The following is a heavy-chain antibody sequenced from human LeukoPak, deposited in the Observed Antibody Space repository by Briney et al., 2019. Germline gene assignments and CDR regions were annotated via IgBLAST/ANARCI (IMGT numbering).Heavy chain of an antibody. CDR1: GFSLSTSGVG. CDR2: IYWDDDK. J-gene: IGHJ4*02. Sequence: SGPTLVKPTQTLTLTCTFSGFSLSTSGVGVGWIRQPPGKALEWLALIYWDDDKRYSPSLKSRLTITKDTSKNQVVLTMTNMDPVDTATYYCARIIPAGIAAAGTFDYWGQGTLVTVSS. D-gene: IGHD6-13*01. CDR3: ARIIPAGIAAAGTFDY. V-gene: IGHV2-5*02.